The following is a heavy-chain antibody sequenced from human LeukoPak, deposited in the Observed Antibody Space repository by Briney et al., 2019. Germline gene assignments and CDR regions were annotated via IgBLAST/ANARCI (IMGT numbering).Heavy chain of an antibody. V-gene: IGHV1-46*01. CDR3: ASVYLYGMDV. Sequence: ASVKVSCKASGYSLTTYYMHWVRQAPGQGLEWMAIINPRGGSTNYAQKFQGRDTMTRDTPTNTVYMELSSLRTEDTAVYYCASVYLYGMDVWGQGTTVTVSS. CDR1: GYSLTTYY. J-gene: IGHJ6*02. CDR2: INPRGGST. D-gene: IGHD2-8*01.